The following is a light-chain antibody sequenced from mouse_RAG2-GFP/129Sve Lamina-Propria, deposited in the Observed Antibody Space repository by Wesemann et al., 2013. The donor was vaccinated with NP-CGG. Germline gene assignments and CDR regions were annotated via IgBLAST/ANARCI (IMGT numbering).Light chain of an antibody. CDR3: QQYSGYPLT. J-gene: IGKJ5*01. CDR1: SSVSY. Sequence: QIVLTQSPALMSASPGEKVTMTCSASSSVSYMYWYQQKSGTSPKLLIYSTSNLASGVPARFSGSGSGTSYSLTISSVEAEDAATYYCQQYSGYPLTFGAGTKLELK. V-gene: IGKV4-57*01. CDR2: STS.